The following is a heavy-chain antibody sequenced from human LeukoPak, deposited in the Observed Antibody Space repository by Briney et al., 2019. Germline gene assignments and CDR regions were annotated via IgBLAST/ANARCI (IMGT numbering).Heavy chain of an antibody. J-gene: IGHJ5*02. Sequence: SETLSLTCAVYGGSFSGYYWSWIRQPPGKGLEWIGSIYYSGSTYYNPSLKSRVTISVDTSKNQFSLKLSSVTAADTAVYYCARAPIAVAGNWFDPWGQGTLVTVSS. CDR2: IYYSGST. D-gene: IGHD6-19*01. V-gene: IGHV4-34*01. CDR1: GGSFSGYY. CDR3: ARAPIAVAGNWFDP.